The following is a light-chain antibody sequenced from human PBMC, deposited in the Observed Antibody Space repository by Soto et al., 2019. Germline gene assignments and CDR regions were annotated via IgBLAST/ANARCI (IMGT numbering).Light chain of an antibody. J-gene: IGLJ1*01. V-gene: IGLV2-23*01. CDR2: DYT. CDR1: SSDIRSYNL. CDR3: CSYVRDSTYV. Sequence: QSVLTQPASVSGSPGQSITISCTGTSSDIRSYNLVSWYQHHPGKAPKLIIYDYTKRPAGSCDRFSGSGSDNTASLTISGLQAEEETAYSCCSYVRDSTYVFGTGTQVTVL.